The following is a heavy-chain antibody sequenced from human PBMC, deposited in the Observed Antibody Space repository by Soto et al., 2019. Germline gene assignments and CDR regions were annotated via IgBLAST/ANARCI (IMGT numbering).Heavy chain of an antibody. Sequence: QVQLVESGGGVVQPGRSLRLSCAASGFTFSSYGMHWVRQAPGKGLEWVAVIAYDGSNKYYADSVKGRFTISIDNSKNTLYLQMNILRAEDTAVYYCAQAYSGAYEGAFDIWGQGTMVTVSS. CDR3: AQAYSGAYEGAFDI. CDR2: IAYDGSNK. D-gene: IGHD4-17*01. J-gene: IGHJ3*02. V-gene: IGHV3-30*18. CDR1: GFTFSSYG.